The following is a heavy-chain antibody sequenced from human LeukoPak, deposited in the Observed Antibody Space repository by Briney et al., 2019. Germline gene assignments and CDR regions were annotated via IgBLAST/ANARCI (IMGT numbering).Heavy chain of an antibody. D-gene: IGHD3-10*01. V-gene: IGHV4-59*01. CDR2: IYYNGST. CDR1: GGSISSYY. J-gene: IGHJ2*01. Sequence: SETLSLTCTVSGGSISSYYWSWIRQPPGKGLEWIGYIYYNGSTNYNPSLKSRVTISVDTSKNQFSLKLSSVTAADTAVYYCARSMVRGVRPWYFDLWGRGTLVTVSS. CDR3: ARSMVRGVRPWYFDL.